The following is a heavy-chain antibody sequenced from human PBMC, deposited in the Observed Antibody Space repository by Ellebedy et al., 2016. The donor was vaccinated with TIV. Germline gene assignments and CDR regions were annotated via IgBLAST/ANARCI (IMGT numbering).Heavy chain of an antibody. CDR1: GFTFSLYA. CDR2: ISSSSSYI. J-gene: IGHJ4*02. Sequence: GESLKISCAASGFTFSLYAMIWVRQAPGKGLEWVSSISSSSSYIYYADSVQGRFTISRDNATNSLYLQMHSLRAEDTAVYYCAREGIVGAMNYFDYWGQGTLVTVSS. V-gene: IGHV3-21*01. D-gene: IGHD1-26*01. CDR3: AREGIVGAMNYFDY.